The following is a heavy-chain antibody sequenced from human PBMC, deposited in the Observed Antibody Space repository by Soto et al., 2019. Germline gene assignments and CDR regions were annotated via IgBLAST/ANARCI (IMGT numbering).Heavy chain of an antibody. CDR2: INHSGST. Sequence: PSETLSLTCAVYGGSFSGYYWTWIRQPPGTGLEWIGEINHSGSTNYNPSLKSRVTISVDTSKNQFSLKLTSVTAADTAVYYCAREKITGLFDYWGQGTLVPVSS. D-gene: IGHD2-8*02. CDR3: AREKITGLFDY. V-gene: IGHV4-34*01. CDR1: GGSFSGYY. J-gene: IGHJ4*02.